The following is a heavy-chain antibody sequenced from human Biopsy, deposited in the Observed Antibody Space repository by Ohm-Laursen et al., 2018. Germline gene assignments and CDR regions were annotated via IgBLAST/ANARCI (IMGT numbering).Heavy chain of an antibody. J-gene: IGHJ4*02. Sequence: ESSVKVSCKVSGYTLTELSMHWVRQAPGGGLEWMGGFAPENGKTIYAQKFQGRVTMTEDTSTDTAYMELSSLRSEDTAVYYCAADINVWNVNYWGQGTQVTVSS. D-gene: IGHD1-1*01. CDR1: GYTLTELS. V-gene: IGHV1-24*01. CDR3: AADINVWNVNY. CDR2: FAPENGKT.